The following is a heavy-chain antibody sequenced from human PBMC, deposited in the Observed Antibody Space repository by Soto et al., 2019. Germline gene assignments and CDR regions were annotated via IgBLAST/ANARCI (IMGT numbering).Heavy chain of an antibody. V-gene: IGHV3-30-3*01. D-gene: IGHD6-13*01. CDR3: ARGYSSRWHENYFDY. Sequence: GGSLRLSCAASGFTFSSYAMHWVRQAPGKGLEWVAVISYDGSNKYYADSVKGRFTISRDNSKNTLYLQMNSLRAEDTAVYYCARGYSSRWHENYFDYWGQGTLVTVSS. CDR2: ISYDGSNK. CDR1: GFTFSSYA. J-gene: IGHJ4*02.